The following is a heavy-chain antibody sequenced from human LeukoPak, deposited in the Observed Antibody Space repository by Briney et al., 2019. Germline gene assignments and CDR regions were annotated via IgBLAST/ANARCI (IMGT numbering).Heavy chain of an antibody. Sequence: GGSLRLSCAASGFTFSSYAMSWVRQAPGKGLEWVSAISGSGGSTYYADSVKGRFTISRDNSKNTLYLQMNSLRAEDTAVYYCAKEGPIAVAGTAGGGFFDYWGQGTLVTVSS. CDR3: AKEGPIAVAGTAGGGFFDY. D-gene: IGHD6-19*01. V-gene: IGHV3-23*01. CDR1: GFTFSSYA. J-gene: IGHJ4*02. CDR2: ISGSGGST.